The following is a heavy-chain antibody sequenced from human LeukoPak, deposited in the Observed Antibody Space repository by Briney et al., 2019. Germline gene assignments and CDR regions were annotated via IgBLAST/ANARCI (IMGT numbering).Heavy chain of an antibody. D-gene: IGHD2-2*01. CDR1: GSTFSSYA. CDR3: AKDAVAGCSSTSCPEYFQH. CDR2: ISYDGSNK. V-gene: IGHV3-30-3*01. Sequence: PGGSLRLSCAASGSTFSSYAMLWVRQAPGKGLEWVAVISYDGSNKYYADSVKGRFTISRDNSKNTLYLQMNSLRAEDTAVYYCAKDAVAGCSSTSCPEYFQHWGQGTLVTVSS. J-gene: IGHJ1*01.